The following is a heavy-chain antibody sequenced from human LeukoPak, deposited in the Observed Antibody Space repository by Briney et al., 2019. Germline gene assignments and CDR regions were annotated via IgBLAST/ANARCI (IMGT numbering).Heavy chain of an antibody. CDR3: ARGPHRRGPLDY. V-gene: IGHV4-34*01. D-gene: IGHD2-15*01. J-gene: IGHJ4*02. CDR1: GGSFSGYY. CDR2: INHSGST. Sequence: SETLSLTCAVYGGSFSGYYWSWIRQPPGKGLEWIGEINHSGSTNYNPSLKSRVTISVDTSKNQFSLKLSSVTAADTAVYYCARGPHRRGPLDYWAREPWSPSPQ.